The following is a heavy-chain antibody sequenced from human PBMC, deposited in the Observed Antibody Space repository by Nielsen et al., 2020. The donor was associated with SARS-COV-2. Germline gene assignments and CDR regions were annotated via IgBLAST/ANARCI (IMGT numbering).Heavy chain of an antibody. CDR2: ISQNGSRI. Sequence: GESLKISCEASRFTFSDYYMNWVRQAPGKGLEWLAFISQNGSRIYYAGSVQGRFTIFRDNAKKSLFLQMNSLTADDTAVYYCAGDTNRRGYFDTWGQGTVVTVSS. CDR1: RFTFSDYY. CDR3: AGDTNRRGYFDT. J-gene: IGHJ4*02. V-gene: IGHV3-11*04.